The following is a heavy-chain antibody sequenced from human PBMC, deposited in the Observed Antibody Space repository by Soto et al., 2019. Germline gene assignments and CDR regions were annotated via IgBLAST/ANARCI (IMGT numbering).Heavy chain of an antibody. CDR1: GYSFTSYW. Sequence: GESLTISWRGSGYSFTSYWIGWVRQMPGKGLEWMGVIYPGDSDTRYSPSFQGQVTISADKSISTAYLQWSSLNASDTAMYYCARRTISPYYYSGMDVWGQGATVTVSS. CDR3: ARRTISPYYYSGMDV. CDR2: IYPGDSDT. D-gene: IGHD3-3*01. J-gene: IGHJ6*02. V-gene: IGHV5-51*01.